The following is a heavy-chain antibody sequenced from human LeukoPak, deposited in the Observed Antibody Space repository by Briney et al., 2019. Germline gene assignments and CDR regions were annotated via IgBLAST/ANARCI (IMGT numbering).Heavy chain of an antibody. D-gene: IGHD5-18*01. CDR3: ARGFPIAMVYYYYGLDV. CDR1: GFIFSNYG. J-gene: IGHJ6*02. Sequence: GGSLRLSCAASGFIFSNYGMHWVRQAPGEGLEWVAVIWFEGSDRYYVDSVKGRFTISRDNSKNTLYLQMSNLRAEDTAVYYCARGFPIAMVYYYYGLDVWGQGTAVTVSS. CDR2: IWFEGSDR. V-gene: IGHV3-33*01.